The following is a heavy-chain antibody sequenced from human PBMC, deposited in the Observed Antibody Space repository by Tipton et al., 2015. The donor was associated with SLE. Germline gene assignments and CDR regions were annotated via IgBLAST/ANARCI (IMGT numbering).Heavy chain of an antibody. CDR3: AREGRPNAFDI. V-gene: IGHV3-74*01. Sequence: GSLRLSCEASGFTFSSYWMHWVRQVPGKGLVWVSRINRDGSYTTYADSVKGRFTISGDSAKNSLSLQMNSLRAEDTAVYYCAREGRPNAFDIWGQGTMVTITS. CDR1: GFTFSSYW. CDR2: INRDGSYT. J-gene: IGHJ3*02.